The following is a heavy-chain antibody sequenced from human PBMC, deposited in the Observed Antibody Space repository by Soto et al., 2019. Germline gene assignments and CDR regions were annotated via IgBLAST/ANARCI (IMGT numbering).Heavy chain of an antibody. J-gene: IGHJ5*02. D-gene: IGHD2-15*01. CDR1: GYTFTGYY. CDR2: INPNSGGT. CDR3: ARGTATIYCSGGSCSENWFDP. Sequence: QVQLVQSGAEVKKPGASVKVYCKASGYTFTGYYMHWVRQAPGQGLEWMGWINPNSGGTNYAQKFQGWVTMTRDTSISTAYMELSRLRSDDTAVYYCARGTATIYCSGGSCSENWFDPWGQGTLVTVSS. V-gene: IGHV1-2*04.